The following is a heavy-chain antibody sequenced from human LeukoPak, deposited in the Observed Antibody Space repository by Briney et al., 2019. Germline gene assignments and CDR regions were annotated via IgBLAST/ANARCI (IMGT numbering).Heavy chain of an antibody. CDR2: IYYNGST. D-gene: IGHD3-22*01. J-gene: IGHJ4*02. CDR1: GGSISSSSYY. CDR3: ARASTNYYDSSGYAY. Sequence: SETLSLTCTVSGGSISSSSYYWGWIRQPPGKGLEWIGSIYYNGSTYYNPSLKSRVTISVDTSKNQFSLKLSSVTAADTAVYYCARASTNYYDSSGYAYWGQGTLVTVSS. V-gene: IGHV4-39*07.